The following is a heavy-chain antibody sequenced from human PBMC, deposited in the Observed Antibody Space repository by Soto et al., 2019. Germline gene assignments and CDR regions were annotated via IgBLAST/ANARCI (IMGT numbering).Heavy chain of an antibody. Sequence: QVQLVQSGAEVKKPGSSVKVSCKASGGTFSSYTISWVRQAPGQGLEWMGRIIPILGIANYAQKFQGRVTIPADKSTSTAYMELSSLRSEDTAVYYCARGPGRDHFDYWGQGTLVTVSS. J-gene: IGHJ4*02. CDR3: ARGPGRDHFDY. CDR2: IIPILGIA. CDR1: GGTFSSYT. V-gene: IGHV1-69*02.